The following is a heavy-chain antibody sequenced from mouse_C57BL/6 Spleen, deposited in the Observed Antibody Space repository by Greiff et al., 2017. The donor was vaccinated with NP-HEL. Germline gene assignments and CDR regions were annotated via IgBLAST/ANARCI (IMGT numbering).Heavy chain of an antibody. Sequence: QVQLQQSGAELARPGASVKLSCKASGYTFTSYGISWVKQRTGQGLEWIGEIYPRSGNTYYTEKFKGKATLTADKSSSTAYMELRSLTSEDSAVYFCATRSTMVTTGYFDVWGTGTTVTVSS. D-gene: IGHD2-2*01. CDR2: IYPRSGNT. CDR1: GYTFTSYG. V-gene: IGHV1-81*01. CDR3: ATRSTMVTTGYFDV. J-gene: IGHJ1*03.